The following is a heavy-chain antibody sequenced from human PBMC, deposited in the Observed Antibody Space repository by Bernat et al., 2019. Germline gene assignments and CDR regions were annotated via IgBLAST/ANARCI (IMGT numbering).Heavy chain of an antibody. CDR1: GFTFDDYA. D-gene: IGHD2-8*01. J-gene: IGHJ4*02. V-gene: IGHV3-9*01. CDR2: ISWNSGSI. Sequence: EVQLVESGGGLVQPGRSLRLSCAASGFTFDDYAMHWVRQAPGKGLEWVSGISWNSGSIGSADSVKGRFTISRDNAKNSLYLQMNSLRAEDTALYYCAKDGGALGYCTNGVCAGFKYYFDYWGQGTLVTVSS. CDR3: AKDGGALGYCTNGVCAGFKYYFDY.